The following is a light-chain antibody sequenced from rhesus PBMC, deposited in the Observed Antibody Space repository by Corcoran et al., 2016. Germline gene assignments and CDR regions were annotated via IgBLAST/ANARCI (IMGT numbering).Light chain of an antibody. CDR2: AAS. CDR3: QHSYGTPFT. CDR1: ENVNNY. Sequence: DIQMTQSPSSLSASVGDRVTITCRASENVNNYLHWYQQKPGKAPKLLIYAASTLQTGVPSRFSGSGSGTDYTFPISSLQPEDVATYYCQHSYGTPFTFGPGTKLDIK. V-gene: IGKV1-74*01. J-gene: IGKJ3*01.